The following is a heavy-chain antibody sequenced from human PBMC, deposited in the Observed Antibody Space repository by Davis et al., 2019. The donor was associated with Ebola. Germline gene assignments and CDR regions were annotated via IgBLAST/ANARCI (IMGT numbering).Heavy chain of an antibody. CDR2: IKQDGSEK. CDR1: GFTFSSYW. J-gene: IGHJ6*02. Sequence: GGSLRLSCAASGFTFSSYWMSWVRQAPGKGLEWVANIKQDGSEKYYVDSVKGRFTISRDNAKNSLYLQMNSLRAEDTAVYYCARGTLAGTLFWELHGMDVWGQGTTVTVSS. D-gene: IGHD1-26*01. V-gene: IGHV3-7*01. CDR3: ARGTLAGTLFWELHGMDV.